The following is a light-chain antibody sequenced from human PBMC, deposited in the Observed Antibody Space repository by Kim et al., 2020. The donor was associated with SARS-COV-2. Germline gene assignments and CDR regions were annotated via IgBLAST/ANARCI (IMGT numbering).Light chain of an antibody. CDR3: ATWDDSLSGWV. J-gene: IGLJ3*02. V-gene: IGLV1-47*01. Sequence: ELTQPPSASGTPGQRVSISCSGSSSNIGSNYIYWYQQLPGTVPKLVIYRNNQRPSGVPDRFSGSTSGTSASLAISGLRSEDEADYYCATWDDSLSGWVFGGGTQLTVL. CDR2: RNN. CDR1: SSNIGSNY.